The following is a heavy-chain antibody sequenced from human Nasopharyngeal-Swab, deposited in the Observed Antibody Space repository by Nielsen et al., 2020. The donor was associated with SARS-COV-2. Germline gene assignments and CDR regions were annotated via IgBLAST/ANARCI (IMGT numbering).Heavy chain of an antibody. CDR2: IYSGGST. J-gene: IGHJ5*02. Sequence: GESLKISCAASGFTVSSNYMSWVRQAPGKGLEWVSVIYSGGSTYYADSVKGRFTISRDNSKNTPYLQMNSLRAEDTAVYYCAGVVVGYQLPNWFDPWGQGTLVTVSS. CDR3: AGVVVGYQLPNWFDP. D-gene: IGHD2-2*01. V-gene: IGHV3-53*01. CDR1: GFTVSSNY.